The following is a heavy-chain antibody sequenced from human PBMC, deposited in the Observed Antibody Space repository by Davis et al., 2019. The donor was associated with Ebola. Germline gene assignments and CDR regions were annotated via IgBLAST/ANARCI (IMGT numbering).Heavy chain of an antibody. V-gene: IGHV1-2*04. Sequence: SVKVSCKASGYTFTGYYMHWVRQAPGQGLEWMGWINPNSGGTNYAQKFQGWVTMTRDTSISTAYMELSRLRSDDTAVYYCAREGCSGGSCYGWFDPWGQGTLVTVSS. J-gene: IGHJ5*02. D-gene: IGHD2-15*01. CDR1: GYTFTGYY. CDR2: INPNSGGT. CDR3: AREGCSGGSCYGWFDP.